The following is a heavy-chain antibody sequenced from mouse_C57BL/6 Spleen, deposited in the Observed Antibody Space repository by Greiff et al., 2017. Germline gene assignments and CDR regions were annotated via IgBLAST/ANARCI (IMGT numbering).Heavy chain of an antibody. CDR1: GYSITSGYY. CDR3: ARDDHDEAGAMDY. D-gene: IGHD2-4*01. Sequence: VQLKESGPGLVKPSQSLSLTCSVTGYSITSGYYWNWIRQFPGNKLEWMGYISYDGSNNYNPSLKNRISITRDTSKNQFFLKLNSVTTEDTATYYCARDDHDEAGAMDYWGQGTSVTVSS. V-gene: IGHV3-6*01. J-gene: IGHJ4*01. CDR2: ISYDGSN.